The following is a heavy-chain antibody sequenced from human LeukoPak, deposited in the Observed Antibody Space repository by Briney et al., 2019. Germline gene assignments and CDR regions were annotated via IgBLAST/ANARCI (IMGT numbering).Heavy chain of an antibody. V-gene: IGHV3-7*01. CDR1: GFIFSNYW. CDR2: IKKDGSER. CDR3: ARGGTFYYDNSGYSEEF. Sequence: PGGSLRLSCEFSGFIFSNYWMSWVRQAPGKGLEGVANIKKDGSERYYVDSVKGRFNISRDNAKNSLYLQMNSLRAEDTAVYYCARGGTFYYDNSGYSEEFWGQGTLVTVSS. J-gene: IGHJ4*02. D-gene: IGHD3-22*01.